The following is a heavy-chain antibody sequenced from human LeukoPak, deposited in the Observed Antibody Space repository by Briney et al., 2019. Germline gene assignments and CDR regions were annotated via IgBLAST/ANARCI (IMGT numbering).Heavy chain of an antibody. CDR3: ARQILFHSERWLKFFDY. J-gene: IGHJ4*02. CDR1: GYSISSAYY. CDR2: IYHSGST. D-gene: IGHD5-24*01. V-gene: IGHV4-38-2*02. Sequence: SETLSLTCTVSGYSISSAYYWGWIRQPPGKGLEWIGNIYHSGSTYYNPSLKSRVTISVDTSKNQFSLKLSSVTAADTAVYYCARQILFHSERWLKFFDYWGQGTLVTVSS.